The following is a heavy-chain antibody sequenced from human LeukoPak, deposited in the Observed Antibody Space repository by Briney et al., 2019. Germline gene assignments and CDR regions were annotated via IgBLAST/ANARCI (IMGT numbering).Heavy chain of an antibody. CDR1: GGTFSSYA. J-gene: IGHJ3*02. Sequence: SVKVSCKASGGTFSSYAISWVRQAPGQGLEWMGGIIPIFGTANYAQKFQSRVTITTDESTSTAYMELSSLRSEDTAVYYCARVGYCSSTSCSTGAFDIWGQGTMVTVSS. CDR3: ARVGYCSSTSCSTGAFDI. V-gene: IGHV1-69*05. D-gene: IGHD2-2*01. CDR2: IIPIFGTA.